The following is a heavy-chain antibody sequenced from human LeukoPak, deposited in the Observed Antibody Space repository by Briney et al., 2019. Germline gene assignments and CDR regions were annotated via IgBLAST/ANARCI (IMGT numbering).Heavy chain of an antibody. CDR3: ASRAFYDSSGLDF. CDR2: VSNSGNT. Sequence: SETLSLTCSVSGGSIRNYYWTWIRQPPGKGLEWIGHVSNSGNTKYDPSLKSRVTISIDTSKKHFSLNLSSVSAADTAVYYCASRAFYDSSGLDFWGQGILVAVSS. V-gene: IGHV4-59*08. CDR1: GGSIRNYY. D-gene: IGHD3-22*01. J-gene: IGHJ4*02.